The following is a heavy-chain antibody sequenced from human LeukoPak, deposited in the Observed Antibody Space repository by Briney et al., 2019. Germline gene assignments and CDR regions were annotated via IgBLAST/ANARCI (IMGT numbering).Heavy chain of an antibody. CDR2: IIPILGIA. CDR1: GGTFSSYA. Sequence: ASVKVPCKASGGTFSSYAISWVRQAPGQGLEWMGRIIPILGIANYAQKFQGRVTITADKSTSTAYMELSSLRSEDTAVYYCATLGYCSSTSCPNYYYYYGMDVWGQGTTVTVSS. CDR3: ATLGYCSSTSCPNYYYYYGMDV. D-gene: IGHD2-2*01. J-gene: IGHJ6*02. V-gene: IGHV1-69*04.